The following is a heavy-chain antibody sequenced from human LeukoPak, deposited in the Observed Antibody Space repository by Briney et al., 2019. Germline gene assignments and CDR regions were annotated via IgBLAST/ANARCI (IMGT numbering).Heavy chain of an antibody. J-gene: IGHJ4*02. CDR3: AMSRHYYDSSGYPADY. V-gene: IGHV3-9*01. CDR1: GFTFDDYA. CDR2: ISWNSGSI. Sequence: PGGSLRLSCAASGFTFDDYAMHWVRQAPGKGLEWVSGISWNSGSIGYADSVKGRFTISRDDAKNSLYLQMNSLRAEDTALYYCAMSRHYYDSSGYPADYWGQGTLVTVSS. D-gene: IGHD3-22*01.